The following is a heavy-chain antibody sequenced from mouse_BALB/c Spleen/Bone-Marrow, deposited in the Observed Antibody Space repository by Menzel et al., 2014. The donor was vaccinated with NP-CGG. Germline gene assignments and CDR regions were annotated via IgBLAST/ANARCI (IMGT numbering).Heavy chain of an antibody. D-gene: IGHD2-1*01. CDR3: SSGTYGNYFDY. CDR2: IDPENGDT. J-gene: IGHJ2*01. CDR1: GFNIKDYY. Sequence: EVKLVESGAELVRPGALVKLSCKASGFNIKDYYAHWMKQRPEQGLEWIGWIDPENGDTMYELTFQGKASITADTSSNTAYLQLSRLTSVDTAVYFCSSGTYGNYFDYWGQGTTLTVSS. V-gene: IGHV14-1*02.